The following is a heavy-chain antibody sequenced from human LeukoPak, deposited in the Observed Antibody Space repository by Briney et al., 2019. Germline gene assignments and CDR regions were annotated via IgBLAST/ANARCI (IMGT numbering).Heavy chain of an antibody. V-gene: IGHV3-30-3*01. D-gene: IGHD1-14*01. CDR1: GFTFSSYA. J-gene: IGHJ4*02. Sequence: HPGGSLRLSCAASGFTFSSYAMHWVRQAPGKGLEWVAVISYDGSNKYYADSVKGRFTISRDNSKNTLYLQMNSLRAEDTAVYYCARDQVDRIWYFDYWGQGTLVTVSS. CDR3: ARDQVDRIWYFDY. CDR2: ISYDGSNK.